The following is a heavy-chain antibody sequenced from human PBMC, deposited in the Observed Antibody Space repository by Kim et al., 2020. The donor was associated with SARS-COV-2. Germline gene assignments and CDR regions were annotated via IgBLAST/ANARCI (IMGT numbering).Heavy chain of an antibody. V-gene: IGHV3-11*06. D-gene: IGHD6-13*01. Sequence: GRFTISRDNAKNSLYLQMNSLRAEDTAVYYCARDNIAAAGHYYYYYGMDVWGQGTTVTVSS. J-gene: IGHJ6*02. CDR3: ARDNIAAAGHYYYYYGMDV.